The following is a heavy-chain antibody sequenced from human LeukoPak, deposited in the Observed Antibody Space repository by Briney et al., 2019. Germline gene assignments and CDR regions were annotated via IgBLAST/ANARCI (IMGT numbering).Heavy chain of an antibody. CDR3: ARDFAGDRDY. CDR1: GFIFRNYW. J-gene: IGHJ4*02. V-gene: IGHV3-74*01. Sequence: PAGGSLRLSCAASGFIFRNYWMHWVRQAPGKGLVWVARINQNGITTTYTDSVKGRFTISRDNAKNTLYLQMNSLRAEDTAVHYCARDFAGDRDYWGQGTLVTVSS. D-gene: IGHD4-17*01. CDR2: INQNGITT.